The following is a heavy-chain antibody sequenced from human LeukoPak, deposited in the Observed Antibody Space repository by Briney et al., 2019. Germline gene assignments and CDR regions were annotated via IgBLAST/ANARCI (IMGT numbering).Heavy chain of an antibody. Sequence: PGGSLRLSCAASGFTFSSYGMHWVRQAPGKGLEWVAFIRYDGSNKYYADSVKGRFTISRDNSKNTLYLQMNSLRAEDTAVYYCAKDVLGGSYLLYFDYWGQGTLVTVSS. V-gene: IGHV3-30*02. CDR2: IRYDGSNK. J-gene: IGHJ4*02. CDR1: GFTFSSYG. CDR3: AKDVLGGSYLLYFDY. D-gene: IGHD1-26*01.